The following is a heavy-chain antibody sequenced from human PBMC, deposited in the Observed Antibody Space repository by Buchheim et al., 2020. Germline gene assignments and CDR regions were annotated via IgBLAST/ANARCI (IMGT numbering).Heavy chain of an antibody. Sequence: QVQLVESGGGVVQPGRSLRLSCAASGFTFSSYAMHWVRQAPDKGLEWVAVISYDGSNKYYADSVKGRFTISRDNSKNTMYLQMNSLRAEDTAVYYCARDVIVGASNFDYWGQGTL. D-gene: IGHD1-26*01. CDR3: ARDVIVGASNFDY. V-gene: IGHV3-30*04. CDR1: GFTFSSYA. J-gene: IGHJ4*02. CDR2: ISYDGSNK.